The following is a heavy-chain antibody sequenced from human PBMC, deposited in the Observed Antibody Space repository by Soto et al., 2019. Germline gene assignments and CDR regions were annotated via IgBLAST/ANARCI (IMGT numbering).Heavy chain of an antibody. CDR3: ARGPFARLPPPYYGMDV. Sequence: PGSCLEISSKGSGYSFTSYCSGWVRQMPGKGREWMGIIYPGDSDTRYSPAFQGQVTIPADKSISTAYLQWSSLKASDTAMYYCARGPFARLPPPYYGMDVWGQGTTVTVS. CDR1: GYSFTSYC. J-gene: IGHJ6*02. D-gene: IGHD6-25*01. V-gene: IGHV5-51*01. CDR2: IYPGDSDT.